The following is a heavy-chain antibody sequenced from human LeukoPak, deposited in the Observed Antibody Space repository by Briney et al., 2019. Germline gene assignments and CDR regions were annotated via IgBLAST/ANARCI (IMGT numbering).Heavy chain of an antibody. CDR2: IYPGDSDT. Sequence: GESLKISCKGSGYTFTNYWIGWVRQMPGKCLEWMGIIYPGDSDTRYSPSFQGPVTISADKSISTAYLQWNSLKASDTAMYYCASSIAVAGTYYGMDVWGQGTTVTVSS. CDR3: ASSIAVAGTYYGMDV. CDR1: GYTFTNYW. J-gene: IGHJ6*02. V-gene: IGHV5-51*01. D-gene: IGHD6-19*01.